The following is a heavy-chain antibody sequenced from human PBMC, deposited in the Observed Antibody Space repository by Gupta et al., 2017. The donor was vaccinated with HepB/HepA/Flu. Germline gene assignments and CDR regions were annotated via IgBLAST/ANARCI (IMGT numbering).Heavy chain of an antibody. CDR2: MRPDGTSI. D-gene: IGHD1-14*01. CDR1: GFTFNTYR. J-gene: IGHJ3*02. Sequence: EVQLVESGGGLVQPGGSLRLSCAASGFTFNTYRMGWVRQAPGKGLEWVANMRPDGTSIAYADSVKGRFTISRDNAKNSLYLQMNRLSAEDTAVYHCARANENLLRAYDIWGQGTMVTVSS. V-gene: IGHV3-7*01. CDR3: ARANENLLRAYDI.